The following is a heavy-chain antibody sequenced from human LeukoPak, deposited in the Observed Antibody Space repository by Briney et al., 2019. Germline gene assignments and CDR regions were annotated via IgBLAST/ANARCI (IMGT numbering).Heavy chain of an antibody. J-gene: IGHJ5*02. CDR2: IYSDNT. D-gene: IGHD3-16*01. CDR3: ARGQKDYVWGTSLGFP. CDR1: GFTVSSNS. Sequence: GGSLRLSCTVSGFTVSSNSMSWVRQAPGKGLEWVSFIYSDNTHYSDSVKGRFTISRDNAKNTLNLQMNNLRAEDTAVYYCARGQKDYVWGTSLGFPWGQGTLVTVSS. V-gene: IGHV3-53*01.